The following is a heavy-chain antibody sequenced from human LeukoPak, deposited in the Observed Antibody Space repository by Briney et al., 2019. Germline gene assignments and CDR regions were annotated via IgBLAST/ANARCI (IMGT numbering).Heavy chain of an antibody. CDR2: TYYRSKWYN. J-gene: IGHJ4*02. Sequence: SQTLSLTCAISGDSVSANNAAWNWIRQSPSRGLEWLGRTYYRSKWYNDYAVSVKSRITISPDTSKNQFSLQLNSVTPEDTAVYYCARALRYSSGWALDYWGQGTLVTVSS. D-gene: IGHD6-19*01. CDR3: ARALRYSSGWALDY. CDR1: GDSVSANNAA. V-gene: IGHV6-1*01.